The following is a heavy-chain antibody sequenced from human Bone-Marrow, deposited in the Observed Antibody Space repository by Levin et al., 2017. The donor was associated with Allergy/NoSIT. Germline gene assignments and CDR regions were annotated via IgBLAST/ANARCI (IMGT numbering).Heavy chain of an antibody. D-gene: IGHD1-26*01. CDR3: DVIGGSYFFVY. CDR1: GFTFSSYA. Sequence: GGSLRLSCAASGFTFSSYAMSWVRQAPGKGLEWVSAISGSGGSTYYADSVKGRFTISRDNSKNTLYLQMNSLRAEDTAVYYCDVIGGSYFFVYWGQGTLVTVSS. J-gene: IGHJ4*02. CDR2: ISGSGGST. V-gene: IGHV3-23*01.